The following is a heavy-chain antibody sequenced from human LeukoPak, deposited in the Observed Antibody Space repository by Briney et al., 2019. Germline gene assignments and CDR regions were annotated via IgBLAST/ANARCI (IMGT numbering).Heavy chain of an antibody. J-gene: IGHJ4*02. CDR3: ARDSGSYSTSYRFDS. D-gene: IGHD6-6*01. CDR1: GDSVSINSAA. V-gene: IGHV6-1*01. CDR2: TYYKSKWFN. Sequence: SQTLSLTFAISGDSVSINSAAWNWIRQSPSRGLEWLGRTYYKSKWFNEYAVSVKSRITINLDTSENQFSLQLNSVTPEDTAVYYCARDSGSYSTSYRFDSWGQGTLVTVSS.